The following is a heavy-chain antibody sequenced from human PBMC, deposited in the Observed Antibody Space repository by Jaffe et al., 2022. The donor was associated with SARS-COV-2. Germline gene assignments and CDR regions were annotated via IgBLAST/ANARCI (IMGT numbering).Heavy chain of an antibody. Sequence: QVQLQESGPGLVKPSETLSLTCTVSGGSISSYYWSWLRQPPGKGLEWIGYIYYSGSTNSNPSLRSRVTISLDTPKNQFSLKLSSVTAADTAVYYCAREDLDSGSYYFGYWGQGTLVTVSS. CDR3: AREDLDSGSYYFGY. J-gene: IGHJ4*02. CDR1: GGSISSYY. D-gene: IGHD1-26*01. V-gene: IGHV4-59*01. CDR2: IYYSGST.